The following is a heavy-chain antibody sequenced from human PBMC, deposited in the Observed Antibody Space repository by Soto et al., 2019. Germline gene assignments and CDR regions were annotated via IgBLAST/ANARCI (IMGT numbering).Heavy chain of an antibody. CDR3: ARERVPSYYYGSGSAPYY. J-gene: IGHJ4*02. V-gene: IGHV1-18*01. CDR2: ISAYNGNT. D-gene: IGHD3-10*01. CDR1: GYTFTSYG. Sequence: ASVKVSCKASGYTFTSYGISWVRQAPGQGLEWMGWISAYNGNTNYAQKLQGRVTMTTDTSTSTAYMELRSLRSDATAVYHCARERVPSYYYGSGSAPYYWGQGTLVTVSS.